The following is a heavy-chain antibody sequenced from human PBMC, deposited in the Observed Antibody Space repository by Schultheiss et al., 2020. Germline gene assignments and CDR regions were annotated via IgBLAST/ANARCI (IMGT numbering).Heavy chain of an antibody. Sequence: SETLSLTCTVSGDSISSGDYYWSWIRQPPGKGLEWIGYIYYSGSTYYNPSLKSRVTISVDTSKNQSSLKLTSVTAADTAVYYCARAVPAAMPYYYYYGMDVWGQGTTVTVSS. CDR1: GDSISSGDYY. D-gene: IGHD2-2*01. V-gene: IGHV4-30-4*01. CDR2: IYYSGST. J-gene: IGHJ6*02. CDR3: ARAVPAAMPYYYYYGMDV.